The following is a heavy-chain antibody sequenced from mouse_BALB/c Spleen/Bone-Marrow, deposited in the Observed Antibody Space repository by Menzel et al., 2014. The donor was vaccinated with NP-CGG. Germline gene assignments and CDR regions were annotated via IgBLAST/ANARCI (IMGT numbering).Heavy chain of an antibody. CDR2: INPGSNTI. Sequence: EVMLVESGGGLVQPGGSLKLSCAASGFDFRRYWMSWVRQAPGKGLEWIGEINPGSNTINYTPSLKDKFIISRDNAKNTLYQQMSKVKSEDTSLYYCARLGYYGWFAYWGQGTLVTVSA. CDR3: ARLGYYGWFAY. D-gene: IGHD2-3*01. J-gene: IGHJ3*01. V-gene: IGHV4-1*02. CDR1: GFDFRRYW.